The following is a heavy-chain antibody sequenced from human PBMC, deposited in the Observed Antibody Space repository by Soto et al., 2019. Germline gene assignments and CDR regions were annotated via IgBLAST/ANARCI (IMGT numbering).Heavy chain of an antibody. J-gene: IGHJ5*02. CDR2: IYYSGST. CDR3: ARLSDGYGYNYNWFDP. Sequence: SETLSLTCTFSGCSISSSSYYLGWIRQPPGKGLEWIGSIYYSGSTYYNPSLKSRVTISVDTSKNQFSLKLSSVTAADTAVYYCARLSDGYGYNYNWFDPWGQGTLVTVSS. CDR1: GCSISSSSYY. D-gene: IGHD5-12*01. V-gene: IGHV4-39*01.